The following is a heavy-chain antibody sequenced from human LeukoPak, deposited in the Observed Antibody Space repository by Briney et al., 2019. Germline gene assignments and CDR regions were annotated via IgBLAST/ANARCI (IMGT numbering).Heavy chain of an antibody. J-gene: IGHJ5*02. CDR3: VKQEFEHSSLQTCFDP. CDR1: GYRFTSYW. V-gene: IGHV5-51*01. D-gene: IGHD6-6*01. Sequence: ESLKISCKGSGYRFTSYWIGWVRQRPGKGLEGMAIIYPGDFEARYSPSFKGHVTISVDNSISTASLQWSSLKASDTALYFCVKQEFEHSSLQTCFDPGGQGTLVIVSS. CDR2: IYPGDFEA.